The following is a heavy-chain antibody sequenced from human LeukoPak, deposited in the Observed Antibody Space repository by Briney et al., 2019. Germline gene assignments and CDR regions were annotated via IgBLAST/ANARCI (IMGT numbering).Heavy chain of an antibody. CDR2: MSWDSDRI. J-gene: IGHJ4*02. CDR1: GWTFDDYA. V-gene: IGHV3-9*01. D-gene: IGHD6-25*01. Sequence: GCSVSVSCAASGWTFDDYAMLGLGQAPAKGLAGVYGMSWDSDRIGYADSVKGRITISRDNAKNSLYLQMNSLRAEDAALYYCAKDTAAAGQEYFDYWGQGALVTVSS. CDR3: AKDTAAAGQEYFDY.